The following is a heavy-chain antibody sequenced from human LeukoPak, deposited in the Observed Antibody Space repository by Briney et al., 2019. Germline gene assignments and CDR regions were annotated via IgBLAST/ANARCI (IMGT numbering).Heavy chain of an antibody. CDR2: ISSSGSTM. CDR1: GLRFSDYY. D-gene: IGHD5-12*01. Sequence: GGSLRLSCAASGLRFSDYYMSWIRQAPGKGLEWVSYISSSGSTMYYTDSVKGRFTISRDNAKDSLYLQMNSLRAEGTAVYYCARDPGSGYEEHFDYWGQGTLVTVSS. CDR3: ARDPGSGYEEHFDY. J-gene: IGHJ4*02. V-gene: IGHV3-11*01.